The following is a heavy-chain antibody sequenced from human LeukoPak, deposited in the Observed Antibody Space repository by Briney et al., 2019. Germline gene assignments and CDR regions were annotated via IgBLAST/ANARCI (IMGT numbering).Heavy chain of an antibody. CDR3: AKDLYSGSSVGDWFDP. J-gene: IGHJ5*02. D-gene: IGHD1-26*01. V-gene: IGHV3-21*01. CDR2: ISKSGDNI. Sequence: GGSLRLSCAASGFTFSSYNMNWVRQGPGKGLEWVSSISKSGDNIYYADSVKGRFTISRDNAKNSLYLQMSSLRVEDTAVYYCAKDLYSGSSVGDWFDPWGQGTLVTASS. CDR1: GFTFSSYN.